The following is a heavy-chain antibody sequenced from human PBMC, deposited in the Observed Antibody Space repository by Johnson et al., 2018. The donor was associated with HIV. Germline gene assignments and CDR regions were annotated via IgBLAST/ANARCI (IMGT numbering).Heavy chain of an antibody. J-gene: IGHJ3*02. V-gene: IGHV3-NL1*01. Sequence: QVQLVESGGDVVQPGRSLRLSCAASGFTFSSYGMHWVRQAPGKGLEWVSVIYSGGSTYYADSVKGRFTISRDNSKNTLYLQMNSLRAEDTAVYYWARASSIAARGADAFDIWGQGTMVTVSS. CDR1: GFTFSSYG. D-gene: IGHD6-6*01. CDR2: IYSGGST. CDR3: ARASSIAARGADAFDI.